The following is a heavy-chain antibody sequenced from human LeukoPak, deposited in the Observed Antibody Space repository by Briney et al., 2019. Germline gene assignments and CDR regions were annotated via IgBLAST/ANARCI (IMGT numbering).Heavy chain of an antibody. CDR2: IWHDGIKQ. CDR1: GFTFSNYG. CDR3: ARRGHSGYDTLGY. V-gene: IGHV3-33*01. D-gene: IGHD5-12*01. Sequence: QPGRSLRLSCATSGFTFSNYGLHWVRQAPGKGLEWVSVIWHDGIKQFYADSVQGRFTISRDNFKKTVYLQMDSLRAEDTAVYYCARRGHSGYDTLGYWGQGTLVIVSS. J-gene: IGHJ4*02.